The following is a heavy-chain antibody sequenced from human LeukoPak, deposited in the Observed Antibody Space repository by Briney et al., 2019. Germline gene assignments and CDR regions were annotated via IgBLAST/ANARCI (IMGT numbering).Heavy chain of an antibody. CDR1: GFTFSSYA. CDR2: MSYDGSNK. J-gene: IGHJ4*02. Sequence: PGGSLRLSCAASGFTFSSYAMHWVRQAPGKGLEWVAVMSYDGSNKYYADSVKGRFTISRDNSKNTLYLQMNSLRAEDTAVYYCARDGIGELLGPYDYWGQGTLVTVSS. V-gene: IGHV3-30*04. CDR3: ARDGIGELLGPYDY. D-gene: IGHD3-10*01.